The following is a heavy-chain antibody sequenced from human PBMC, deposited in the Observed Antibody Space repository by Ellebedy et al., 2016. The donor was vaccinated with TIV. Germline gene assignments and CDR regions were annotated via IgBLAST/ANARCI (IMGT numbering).Heavy chain of an antibody. V-gene: IGHV3-13*01. Sequence: GESLKLSCAASGFTFRTYDMHWVRQTTGKGLEWVSVIGTAGDTYYPGSVKGRFTISRENAKNSLYLQMNSLRAEDTAVYYCARVRFGDTAVDYWGQGTLVTVSS. CDR1: GFTFRTYD. J-gene: IGHJ4*03. CDR2: IGTAGDT. CDR3: ARVRFGDTAVDY. D-gene: IGHD3-16*01.